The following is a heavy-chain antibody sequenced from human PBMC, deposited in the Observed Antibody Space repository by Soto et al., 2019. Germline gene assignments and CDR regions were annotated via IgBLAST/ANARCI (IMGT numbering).Heavy chain of an antibody. CDR2: IYYSGST. J-gene: IGHJ5*02. D-gene: IGHD4-17*01. CDR3: ARGVLRDYGNYRLGYNWFDP. V-gene: IGHV4-31*03. CDR1: GGSISSGGYY. Sequence: QVQLQESGPGLVKPSQTLSLTCTVSGGSISSGGYYWSWIRQHPGKGLEWIGYIYYSGSTYYNPSLKSRVTISVDTSKNQFSLKLSSVTAADTAVYYCARGVLRDYGNYRLGYNWFDPWGQGTLVTVSS.